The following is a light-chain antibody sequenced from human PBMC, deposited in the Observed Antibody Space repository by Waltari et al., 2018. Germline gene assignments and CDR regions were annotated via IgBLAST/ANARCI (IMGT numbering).Light chain of an antibody. J-gene: IGLJ3*02. CDR3: QSYDSSVSAWV. CDR1: SSNIGSGYD. Sequence: QSVLTQPPSVSGAPGQSITIPCPGSSSNIGSGYDLHWYQHLPGTAPKLLIYGHNNRPSGVPDRFSGSKSGTSASLAITGLQAEDEADYYCQSYDSSVSAWVFGGGTKLTVV. CDR2: GHN. V-gene: IGLV1-40*01.